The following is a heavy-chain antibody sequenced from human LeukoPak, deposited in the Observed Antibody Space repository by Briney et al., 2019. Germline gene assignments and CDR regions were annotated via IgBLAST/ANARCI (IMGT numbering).Heavy chain of an antibody. CDR2: IYYSGST. J-gene: IGHJ3*02. CDR3: ARGWKRYAPLRAFDI. V-gene: IGHV4-59*12. Sequence: PSETLSLTCTVSGGSISSYYWSWIRQPPGKGLEWIGYIYYSGSTNYNPSLKSRVTISVDTSKNQFSLKLSSVTAADTAVYYCARGWKRYAPLRAFDIWGQGTMVTVSS. CDR1: GGSISSYY. D-gene: IGHD5-24*01.